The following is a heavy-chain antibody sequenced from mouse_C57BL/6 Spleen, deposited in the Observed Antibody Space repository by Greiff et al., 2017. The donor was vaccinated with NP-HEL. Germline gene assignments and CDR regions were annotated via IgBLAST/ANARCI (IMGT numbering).Heavy chain of an antibody. V-gene: IGHV1-15*01. J-gene: IGHJ1*03. D-gene: IGHD1-1*01. Sequence: QVHVKQSGAELVRPGASVTLSCKASGYTFTDYEMHWVKQTPVHGLEWIGAIDPETGGTAYNQKFKGKAILTADKSSSTAYMELRSLTSEDSAVYYCTRKMYYGSRWYFDVWGTGTTVTVSS. CDR2: IDPETGGT. CDR3: TRKMYYGSRWYFDV. CDR1: GYTFTDYE.